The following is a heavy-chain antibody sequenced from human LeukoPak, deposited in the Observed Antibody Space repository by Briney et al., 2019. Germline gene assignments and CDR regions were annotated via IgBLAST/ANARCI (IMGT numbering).Heavy chain of an antibody. CDR1: GFTFSSFT. D-gene: IGHD1-26*01. Sequence: GGSLRLSCAASGFTFSSFTLHWVRQGPGKGLEWVAVTSYDGSNKYYADSVKGRFTISRDNAKNSLYLQMNSLRAEDTALYYCAEDIMDSGSYYDYWGQGTLVTVSS. V-gene: IGHV3-30-3*02. CDR3: AEDIMDSGSYYDY. CDR2: TSYDGSNK. J-gene: IGHJ4*02.